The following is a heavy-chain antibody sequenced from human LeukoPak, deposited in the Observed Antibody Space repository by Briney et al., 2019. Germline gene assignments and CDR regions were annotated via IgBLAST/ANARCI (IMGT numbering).Heavy chain of an antibody. V-gene: IGHV3-23*01. D-gene: IGHD4-17*01. J-gene: IGHJ4*02. Sequence: VRQAPGKGLEWVSAIRGSGGSTYYADSVKGRFTISRDNSKNTLYLQMNSLRAEDTAVYYCAKDWDDYGDYLPLDYWGQGTLVTVSS. CDR3: AKDWDDYGDYLPLDY. CDR2: IRGSGGST.